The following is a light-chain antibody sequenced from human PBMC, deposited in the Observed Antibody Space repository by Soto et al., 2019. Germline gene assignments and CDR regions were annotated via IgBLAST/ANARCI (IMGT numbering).Light chain of an antibody. CDR3: QSYDSSFGVV. Sequence: QSVLTQPPSVSGAPGQRVTISCTGSSSNIGAGYDVHWYQQLPGTAPKLLIYGNSNRPSGVPDRFSGSKSGTSASLAITGLQAEDEAYYYCQSYDSSFGVVFGGGTKLTVL. CDR2: GNS. V-gene: IGLV1-40*01. CDR1: SSNIGAGYD. J-gene: IGLJ2*01.